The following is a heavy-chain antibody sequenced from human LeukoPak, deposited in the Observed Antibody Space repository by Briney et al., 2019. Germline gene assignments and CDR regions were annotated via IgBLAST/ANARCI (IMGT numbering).Heavy chain of an antibody. CDR2: IYNDGST. CDR1: GFTFSSYS. Sequence: GGSLRLSCAASGFTFSSYSMNWVRQAPGKGLEWVSIIYNDGSTYYADSMKGRFTISRDNSKNTLYLQVNSLRAEDTAMYYCARNILFAFDIWGQGTMVTVSS. CDR3: ARNILFAFDI. V-gene: IGHV3-53*01. J-gene: IGHJ3*02.